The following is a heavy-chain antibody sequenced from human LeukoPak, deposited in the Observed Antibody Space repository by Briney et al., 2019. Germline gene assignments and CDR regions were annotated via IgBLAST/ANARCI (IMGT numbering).Heavy chain of an antibody. D-gene: IGHD1-26*01. Sequence: GGSLRLSCAASGFTFSSYAMHWVRQAPGKGLEWVAVISYDGSNKYYADSVKGRFTISRDNSKNTLYLQMNSLRSEDTAVYYCARGSIVGATFDYFDSWGQGTLVTVSS. J-gene: IGHJ4*02. V-gene: IGHV3-30*04. CDR1: GFTFSSYA. CDR2: ISYDGSNK. CDR3: ARGSIVGATFDYFDS.